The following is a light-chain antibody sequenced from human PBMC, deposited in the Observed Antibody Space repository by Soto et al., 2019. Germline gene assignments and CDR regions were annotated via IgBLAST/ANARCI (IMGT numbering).Light chain of an antibody. CDR3: QTWSTDIRV. J-gene: IGLJ3*02. V-gene: IGLV4-69*01. CDR1: SGHNRYA. CDR2: VNSDGRH. Sequence: QLVLTQSPSASASLGASVKLTCTLSSGHNRYAIAWHQQQPEKGPRYVMKVNSDGRHSKGDGIPDRFSGSSSGAERYLTISSLQSEDEADYYSQTWSTDIRVFGGGTKLPVL.